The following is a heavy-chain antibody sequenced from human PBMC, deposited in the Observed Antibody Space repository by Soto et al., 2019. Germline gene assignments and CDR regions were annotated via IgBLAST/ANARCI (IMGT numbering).Heavy chain of an antibody. CDR2: ISFDGSNK. Sequence: QVQLVESGGGVVQPGRSLRLSCAASGFTFTNYAIHWVRQAPGKGLEWVAVISFDGSNKFYADSVKGRFTISRDNSRSTLSLQMNSMRREDTAIYYCVRDRPIDYWGQGTLVTFSS. V-gene: IGHV3-30-3*01. CDR1: GFTFTNYA. J-gene: IGHJ4*02. CDR3: VRDRPIDY.